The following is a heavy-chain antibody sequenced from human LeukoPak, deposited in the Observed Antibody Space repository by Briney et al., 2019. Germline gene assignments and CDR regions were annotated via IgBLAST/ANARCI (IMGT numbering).Heavy chain of an antibody. V-gene: IGHV1-8*01. CDR1: GYTFIDYD. Sequence: ASVKVSCKASGYTFIDYDINWVRQAPGQGLEWMGLMSPHNGHTEYAQNFQGRVTMTRDTSTGTAYMELRSLRSEDTAVYYCARRTPRCGGTCYDAFDVWGQGTMVTASS. CDR3: ARRTPRCGGTCYDAFDV. CDR2: MSPHNGHT. J-gene: IGHJ3*01. D-gene: IGHD2-21*01.